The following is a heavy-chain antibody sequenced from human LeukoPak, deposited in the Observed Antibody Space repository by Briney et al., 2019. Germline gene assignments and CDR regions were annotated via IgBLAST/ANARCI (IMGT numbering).Heavy chain of an antibody. J-gene: IGHJ1*01. Sequence: PGGSLRLSCVVSGFTFNRCWMNCVRQAPGKGLEWVDHINPDGRDTYYVDSVKGRFTISRDNAQNSMYLQMNSLRVEDTAVYYCTSWGDTTAEYFQRWGQGTLVTVSS. CDR2: INPDGRDT. D-gene: IGHD2-21*02. CDR3: TSWGDTTAEYFQR. V-gene: IGHV3-7*01. CDR1: GFTFNRCW.